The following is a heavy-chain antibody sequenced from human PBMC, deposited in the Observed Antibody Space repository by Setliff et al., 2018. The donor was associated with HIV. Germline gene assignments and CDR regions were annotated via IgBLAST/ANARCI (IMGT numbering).Heavy chain of an antibody. CDR1: GGSISSGDYY. V-gene: IGHV4-30-4*08. CDR2: IYYSGST. J-gene: IGHJ4*02. CDR3: ARWEWGWPVDY. D-gene: IGHD3-3*01. Sequence: SETLSLTCTVSGGSISSGDYYWSWIRQPPGKGLEWIGYIYYSGSTYYNPSLKSRVTISLDTSKYQFSLNLSSVTAADTAVYYCARWEWGWPVDYWGQGTLVTVSS.